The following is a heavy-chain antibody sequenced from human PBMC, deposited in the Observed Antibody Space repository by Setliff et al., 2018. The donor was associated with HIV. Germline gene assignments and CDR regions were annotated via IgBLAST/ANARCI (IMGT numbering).Heavy chain of an antibody. J-gene: IGHJ4*02. CDR2: VYYSGST. CDR3: AGRDGYNRYYFDF. Sequence: SETLSLTCTVSGDPISTYYWSWVRKPPGEGLEWIGYVYYSGSTSYSPSLRGRVTMSVDPSKNQFSLKLNSVTAADTAVYYCAGRDGYNRYYFDFWGQGTLVTVSS. D-gene: IGHD5-12*01. V-gene: IGHV4-59*01. CDR1: GDPISTYY.